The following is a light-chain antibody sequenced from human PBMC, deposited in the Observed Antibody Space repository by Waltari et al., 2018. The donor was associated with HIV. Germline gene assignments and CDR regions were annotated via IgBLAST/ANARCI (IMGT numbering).Light chain of an antibody. CDR3: QQSYSTPRLT. Sequence: DIQMTQSPSSLSASVGARVTIPCQASQSISSYLNWYQQKPGKAPKLLIYAASSLQSGVPSRFSGSGSGTDFTLTISSLQPEDFATYYCQQSYSTPRLTFGGGTKVEIK. CDR1: QSISSY. CDR2: AAS. V-gene: IGKV1-39*01. J-gene: IGKJ4*01.